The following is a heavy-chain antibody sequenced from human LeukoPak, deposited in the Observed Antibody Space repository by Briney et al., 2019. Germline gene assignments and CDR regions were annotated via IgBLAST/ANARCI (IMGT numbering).Heavy chain of an antibody. Sequence: GGSLRLSCAASEFTFSSYAMSWVRQAPGKGLEWLSAISASGGSSYYADSVKGRFTISRDNSKNTLYLQMNSLRAEDTAVYYCAKGPYCSRTSCYSEDAFDMWGQGTMVTVSS. J-gene: IGHJ3*02. CDR2: ISASGGSS. CDR1: EFTFSSYA. CDR3: AKGPYCSRTSCYSEDAFDM. D-gene: IGHD2-2*01. V-gene: IGHV3-23*01.